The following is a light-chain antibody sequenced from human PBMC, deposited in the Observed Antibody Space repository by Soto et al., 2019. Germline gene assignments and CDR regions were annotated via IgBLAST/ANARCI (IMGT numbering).Light chain of an antibody. CDR1: QSVSNH. Sequence: DIQMTQSPSSLSASVGDRVTITCRASQSVSNHLNWYQQNPGKAPKLLIYASSSLQSGVPSRFSSFGSGTYFTLTISSLQPEDFATYSCQQSHNNIQDLTFGGGTKVEIK. CDR2: ASS. V-gene: IGKV1-39*01. J-gene: IGKJ4*02. CDR3: QQSHNNIQDLT.